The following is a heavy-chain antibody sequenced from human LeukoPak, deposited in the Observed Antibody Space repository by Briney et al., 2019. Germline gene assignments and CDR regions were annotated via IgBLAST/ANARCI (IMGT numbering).Heavy chain of an antibody. CDR2: MNPKSGNT. CDR1: GYTFTSYD. CDR3: ARGFVVVVAATLGGGFDY. V-gene: IGHV1-8*01. D-gene: IGHD2-15*01. J-gene: IGHJ4*02. Sequence: ASVTVSCKPSGYTFTSYDINWVRPAPGQGLEGMGWMNPKSGNTGYAQKLQGRVTMTRNTIISTAYMELSSLRSEDTAVYYCARGFVVVVAATLGGGFDYWGQGTLVTVSS.